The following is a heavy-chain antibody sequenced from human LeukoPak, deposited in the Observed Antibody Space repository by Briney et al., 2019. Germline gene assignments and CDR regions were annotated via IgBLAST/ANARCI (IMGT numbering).Heavy chain of an antibody. Sequence: PSQTLSLTCTVSGGSITSDDYSWSWIRPPPGKGLEWIGYIYYSGNTYYNPSLKSRVTISVDTSKNQFSLKLSSVTAADTAVYYCARTYIDYLPLWGQGTLVTVSS. J-gene: IGHJ4*02. CDR1: GGSITSDDYS. CDR2: IYYSGNT. V-gene: IGHV4-30-4*01. D-gene: IGHD4-11*01. CDR3: ARTYIDYLPL.